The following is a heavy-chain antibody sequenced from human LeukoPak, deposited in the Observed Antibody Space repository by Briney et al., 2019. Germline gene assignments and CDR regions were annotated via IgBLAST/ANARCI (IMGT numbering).Heavy chain of an antibody. Sequence: ASVKVSCKASGYTFTSYVVIGVRQAPGQGREWMGWISAYNGNANHVPRLQGRVTLTTDTSTTTAYMELRSLTSDDTAVYYCAREAYTTGADYWGQGTLVTVSS. D-gene: IGHD3-16*01. J-gene: IGHJ4*02. CDR2: ISAYNGNA. CDR3: AREAYTTGADY. V-gene: IGHV1-18*01. CDR1: GYTFTSYV.